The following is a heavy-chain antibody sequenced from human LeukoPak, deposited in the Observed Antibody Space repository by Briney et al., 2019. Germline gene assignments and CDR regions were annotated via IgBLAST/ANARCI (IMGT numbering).Heavy chain of an antibody. CDR2: IYYSGST. D-gene: IGHD6-13*01. CDR1: GGSISSYY. Sequence: SETLSLTCTVSGGSISSYYWSWIRQPPGKGLEWIGYIYYSGSTNYNPSLKSRVTISVDTSRNKFSLKLSSVTAADTAVYYCARFASSSWYNWFDPWGQGTLVTVSS. J-gene: IGHJ5*02. CDR3: ARFASSSWYNWFDP. V-gene: IGHV4-59*08.